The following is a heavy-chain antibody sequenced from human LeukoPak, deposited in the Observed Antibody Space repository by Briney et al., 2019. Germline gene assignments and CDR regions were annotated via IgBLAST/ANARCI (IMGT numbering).Heavy chain of an antibody. CDR3: ARDRMAHNWFDP. Sequence: SETLSLTCTVSGYSLSSAYYWGWIRQLPGKGLEWIGSIYHSGSTYYNPSLKSRVTISVDTSKNQFSLKLSSVTAADTAVYYCARDRMAHNWFDPWGQGTLVTVSS. V-gene: IGHV4-38-2*02. D-gene: IGHD2-8*01. CDR2: IYHSGST. CDR1: GYSLSSAYY. J-gene: IGHJ5*02.